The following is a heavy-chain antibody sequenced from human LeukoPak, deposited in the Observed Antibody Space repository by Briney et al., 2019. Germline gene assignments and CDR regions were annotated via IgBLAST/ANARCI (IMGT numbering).Heavy chain of an antibody. CDR2: IIPIFGTA. V-gene: IGHV1-69*05. CDR3: ARSLELRGYFAY. Sequence: SVKVSCKASGGTFSSYAISWVRQAPGQGLEWMGGIIPIFGTANYAQKFQGRVTITTDESTSTAYMELSSLRSEDTAVYYCARSLELRGYFAYWGQGTLVTVSS. J-gene: IGHJ4*02. CDR1: GGTFSSYA. D-gene: IGHD1-7*01.